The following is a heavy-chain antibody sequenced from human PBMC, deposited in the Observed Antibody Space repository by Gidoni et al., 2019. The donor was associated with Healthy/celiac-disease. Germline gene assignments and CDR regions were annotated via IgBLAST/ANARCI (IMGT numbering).Heavy chain of an antibody. CDR1: GGSFSGYY. J-gene: IGHJ4*02. Sequence: QVQLQQWGAGLLKPSETLSLTCAVYGGSFSGYYWCWIRQPPGKGLEWVGEINHSGSTNYNPSLKSRVTISVDTSKNQFSLKLSSVTAADTAVYYCARGQTYYDYVWGSYRNYYFDYWGQGTLVTVSS. D-gene: IGHD3-16*02. CDR2: INHSGST. CDR3: ARGQTYYDYVWGSYRNYYFDY. V-gene: IGHV4-34*01.